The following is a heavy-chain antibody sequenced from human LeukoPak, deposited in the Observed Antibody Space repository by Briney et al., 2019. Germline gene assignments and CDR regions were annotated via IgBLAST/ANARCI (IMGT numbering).Heavy chain of an antibody. V-gene: IGHV5-51*01. CDR3: ARQINWGLSYFDY. J-gene: IGHJ4*02. D-gene: IGHD7-27*01. CDR2: IYPGDSGT. Sequence: GESLKISCKGSGYSFTSYWIGWVRQMPGNGLEWMGIIYPGDSGTRYSPSFQGQVTISADKSISTAYLQWSSLKASDTAMYYCARQINWGLSYFDYWGQGTLVTVSS. CDR1: GYSFTSYW.